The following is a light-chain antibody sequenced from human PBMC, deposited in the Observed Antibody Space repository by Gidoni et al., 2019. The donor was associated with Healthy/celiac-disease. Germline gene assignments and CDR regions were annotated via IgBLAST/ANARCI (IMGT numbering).Light chain of an antibody. V-gene: IGKV1-39*01. Sequence: DIQMTQSPSSLSASVGDRVTITCRASPSISSYLNWYQQKPGKAPKLLIYAASSLQSGVPSRFSGSGSGTDFTLTISSLQPEDFATYYCQQSYSTPLLYTFGQGTKLEIK. CDR2: AAS. CDR3: QQSYSTPLLYT. J-gene: IGKJ2*01. CDR1: PSISSY.